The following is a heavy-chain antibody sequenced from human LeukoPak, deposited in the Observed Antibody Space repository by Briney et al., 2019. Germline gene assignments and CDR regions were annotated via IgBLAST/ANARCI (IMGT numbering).Heavy chain of an antibody. V-gene: IGHV3-23*01. CDR1: GFTVSSNY. CDR2: ISGSGGST. CDR3: AKVGFDWLSIERFDY. Sequence: GGSLRLSCAASGFTVSSNYMTWVRQAPGKGLEWVSAISGSGGSTYYADSVKGRFTISRDNSKNTLYLQMNSLRAEDTAVYYCAKVGFDWLSIERFDYWGQGTLVTVSS. D-gene: IGHD3-9*01. J-gene: IGHJ4*02.